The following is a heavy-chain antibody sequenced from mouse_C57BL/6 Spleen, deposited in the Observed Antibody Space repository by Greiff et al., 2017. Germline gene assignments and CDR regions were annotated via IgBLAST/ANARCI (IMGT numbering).Heavy chain of an antibody. V-gene: IGHV1-26*01. D-gene: IGHD2-5*01. CDR2: INPNNGGT. Sequence: VQLQQSGPELVKPGASVKISCKASGYTFTDYYMNWVKQSHGKSLEWIGDINPNNGGTSYNQKFKGKATLTVDKSSSTAYMELRSLTSEDSAVYYCARRDYSNYLAYWGQGTLVTVSA. CDR3: ARRDYSNYLAY. J-gene: IGHJ3*01. CDR1: GYTFTDYY.